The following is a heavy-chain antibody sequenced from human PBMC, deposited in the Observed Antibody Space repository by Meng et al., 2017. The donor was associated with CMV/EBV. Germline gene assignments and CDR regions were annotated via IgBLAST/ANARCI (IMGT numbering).Heavy chain of an antibody. D-gene: IGHD6-6*01. CDR3: ASRHSSSSGNFDY. V-gene: IGHV1-69*05. CDR2: IIPIFGTA. J-gene: IGHJ4*02. Sequence: SVKVFCKASGGTFSSYAISWVRQAPGQGLEWMGGIIPIFGTANYAQKFQGRVTITTDESTSTAYMELSSLRSEDTAVYYCASRHSSSSGNFDYWGQGTLVTVSS. CDR1: GGTFSSYA.